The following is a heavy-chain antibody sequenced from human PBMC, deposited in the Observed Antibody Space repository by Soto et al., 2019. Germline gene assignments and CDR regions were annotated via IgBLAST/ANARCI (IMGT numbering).Heavy chain of an antibody. CDR1: GFTFSSYG. Sequence: HPGGSLRLSCAASGFTFSSYGMHWVRQAPGKGLEWVAVISYDGSNKYYADSVKGRFTISRDNSKNTLYLQMNSLRAEDTAVYYCAKAGPVLLWFGSGSPNYGMDVWGQGTTVTVSS. V-gene: IGHV3-30*18. D-gene: IGHD3-10*01. CDR2: ISYDGSNK. CDR3: AKAGPVLLWFGSGSPNYGMDV. J-gene: IGHJ6*02.